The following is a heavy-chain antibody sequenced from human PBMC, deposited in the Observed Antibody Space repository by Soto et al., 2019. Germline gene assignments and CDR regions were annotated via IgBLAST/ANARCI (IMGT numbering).Heavy chain of an antibody. CDR3: ARDLRCSGGSCLDAFDI. D-gene: IGHD2-15*01. Sequence: QVQLVQSGAEVKKPGASVKVSCKASGYTFTGYYMHWVRQAPGQGLEWMGWINPNSGGTNYAQKFQGRVTMTRDTSISTAYMELSRLRSDDTAVYYCARDLRCSGGSCLDAFDIWGQGTMVTVSS. CDR2: INPNSGGT. V-gene: IGHV1-2*02. J-gene: IGHJ3*02. CDR1: GYTFTGYY.